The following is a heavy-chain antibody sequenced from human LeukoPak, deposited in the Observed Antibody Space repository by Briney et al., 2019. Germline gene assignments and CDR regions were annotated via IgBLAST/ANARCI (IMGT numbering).Heavy chain of an antibody. CDR2: INTNTGTP. D-gene: IGHD6-19*01. CDR3: ATDLKKGDSGCFDY. CDR1: GYTFTDHS. V-gene: IGHV7-4-1*02. Sequence: GASVKVSCKAFGYTFTDHSITWVRQVPGQGLEWMGWINTNTGTPTYAQGFTGRFVFSLDTSVSTAYLQISSLKAEDIAVYYCATDLKKGDSGCFDYWGQGTLVTVSS. J-gene: IGHJ4*02.